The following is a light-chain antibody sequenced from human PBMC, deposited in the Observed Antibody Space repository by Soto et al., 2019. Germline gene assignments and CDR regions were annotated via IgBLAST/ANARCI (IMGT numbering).Light chain of an antibody. CDR2: GAS. V-gene: IGKV1-9*01. J-gene: IGKJ2*01. CDR1: QGISSY. Sequence: DIPLTQSPSFLSASVGDRVTITCRASQGISSYLAWYQQKPGKAPKLLIYGASTLQSGVPSRFSGSGSGTEFTLTISSLQPEDFATYYCQQLNSYPRYTFGQGTKLEIK. CDR3: QQLNSYPRYT.